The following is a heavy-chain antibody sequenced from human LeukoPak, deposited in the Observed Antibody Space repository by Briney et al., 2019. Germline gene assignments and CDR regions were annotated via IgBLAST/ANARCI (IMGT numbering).Heavy chain of an antibody. CDR2: IKQDGSEK. Sequence: PGGSLRLSCAASGFTFSSYWMSWVRQAPGKGLEWVANIKQDGSEKYYVDSVKGRFTISRDNAKNSLYLQMNSLRAEDTAVYYCAREDGRINGWVDYWGQGTLVIVSS. CDR1: GFTFSSYW. CDR3: AREDGRINGWVDY. D-gene: IGHD6-19*01. J-gene: IGHJ4*02. V-gene: IGHV3-7*01.